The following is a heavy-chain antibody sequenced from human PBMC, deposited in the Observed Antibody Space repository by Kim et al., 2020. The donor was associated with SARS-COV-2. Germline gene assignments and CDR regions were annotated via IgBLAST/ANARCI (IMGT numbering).Heavy chain of an antibody. CDR2: IYYDGTT. CDR3: ARDLVQYISRGYFDY. CDR1: GGSINSYF. V-gene: IGHV4-59*01. Sequence: SETLSLTCTVSGGSINSYFWSWILQPPGKGLEWIGNIYYDGTTNYNPSLKSRVTISVDTSKNQFSLKLTSVTAADTAVYYCARDLVQYISRGYFDYWGQGTLVTVSS. J-gene: IGHJ4*02. D-gene: IGHD3-3*02.